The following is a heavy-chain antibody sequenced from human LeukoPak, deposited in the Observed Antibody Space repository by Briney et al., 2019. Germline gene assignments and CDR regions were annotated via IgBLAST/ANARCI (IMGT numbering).Heavy chain of an antibody. V-gene: IGHV3-48*01. CDR3: ARESADYYDRDHGAFDI. D-gene: IGHD3-22*01. CDR1: GFTFSSYS. Sequence: PGGSLRLSCAASGFTFSSYSMNWVRQAPGKGLEWVSYISSSSSTIYYAHSVKGRFTISRDNAKNPLYLQMNSLRAEDTAVYYCARESADYYDRDHGAFDIWGQGTMVTVSS. J-gene: IGHJ3*02. CDR2: ISSSSSTI.